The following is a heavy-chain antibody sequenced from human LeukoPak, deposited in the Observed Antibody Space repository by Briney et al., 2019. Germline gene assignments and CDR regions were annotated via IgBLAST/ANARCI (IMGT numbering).Heavy chain of an antibody. CDR2: IIPIFGTT. CDR1: GGTFSSYA. CDR3: ANAPKRNWFYP. Sequence: SVKVSCKASGGTFSSYAISWVRQAPGQGLEWMGGIIPIFGTTNYAQKFQGRVTITADASPSTAHMELRSLRSEDTAVYYCANAPKRNWFYPWGQGTLFTVSS. V-gene: IGHV1-69*01. J-gene: IGHJ5*02.